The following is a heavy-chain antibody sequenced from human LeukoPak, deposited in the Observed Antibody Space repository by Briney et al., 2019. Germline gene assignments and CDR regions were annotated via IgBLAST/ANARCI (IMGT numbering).Heavy chain of an antibody. D-gene: IGHD3-10*01. V-gene: IGHV4-59*08. CDR1: GGSISNYY. CDR2: IYYTGSA. CDR3: ARHGGYGSGIDPLDY. J-gene: IGHJ4*02. Sequence: PSETLSLTCTVSGGSISNYYWSWIRQPPGKGLEWIAYIYYTGSANYNPSLKGRGTMSVDTSKNQFSLKLTSVTAADTAVYYCARHGGYGSGIDPLDYWGQGTLVIVSS.